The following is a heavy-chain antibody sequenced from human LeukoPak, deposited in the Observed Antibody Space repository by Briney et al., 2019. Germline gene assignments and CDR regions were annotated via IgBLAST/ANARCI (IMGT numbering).Heavy chain of an antibody. CDR1: GYTFTSYG. CDR2: ISAYNGNT. V-gene: IGHV1-18*01. CDR3: ARDRQWLVIPTPQYYYYGMDV. Sequence: ASVKVSCKASGYTFTSYGISWVRQAPGQGLEWMGWISAYNGNTNYAQKLQGRVTMTTDTSTSTAYMELRSLRSDDTAVYYCARDRQWLVIPTPQYYYYGMDVWGQGTTVTVSS. D-gene: IGHD6-19*01. J-gene: IGHJ6*02.